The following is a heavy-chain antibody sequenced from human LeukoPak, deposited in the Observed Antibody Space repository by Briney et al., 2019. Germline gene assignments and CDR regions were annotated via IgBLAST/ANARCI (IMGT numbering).Heavy chain of an antibody. CDR2: ISGSGGST. CDR3: TKDRYCTTTFCPLDY. J-gene: IGHJ4*02. Sequence: PGGSLRLSCAASGFTFSSYAMSWVRQAPGKGLEWVSAISGSGGSTYYADSVKGRFTISRDNSKNSLYLQMNSLRTEDTALYYCTKDRYCTTTFCPLDYWGQGTLVTVSS. CDR1: GFTFSSYA. V-gene: IGHV3-23*01. D-gene: IGHD2-8*01.